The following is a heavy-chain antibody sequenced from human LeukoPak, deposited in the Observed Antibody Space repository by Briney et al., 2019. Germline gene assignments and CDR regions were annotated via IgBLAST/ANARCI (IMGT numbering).Heavy chain of an antibody. Sequence: GSLRLSCAASGFTFSSYAMSWVRQTPGRGLEWVSATVGSRPDTYHADSVKGRFTVSRDNSRNTLFLQMNSLRAEDTAVYYCARDRSYYGSGQYWYYMDVWGKGTTVTVSS. J-gene: IGHJ6*03. CDR1: GFTFSSYA. V-gene: IGHV3-23*01. CDR3: ARDRSYYGSGQYWYYMDV. CDR2: TVGSRPDT. D-gene: IGHD3-10*01.